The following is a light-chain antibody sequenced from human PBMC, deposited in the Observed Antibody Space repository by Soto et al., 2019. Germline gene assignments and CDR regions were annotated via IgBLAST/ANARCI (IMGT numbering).Light chain of an antibody. J-gene: IGKJ3*01. V-gene: IGKV3-20*01. CDR3: QKYDSAPFT. CDR2: DAS. Sequence: EIVLTQSQGTLYLSTGERATLSCRASQRVDSSYLAWYRQKPGQHPRLLIYDASSRATGIPDRISGSGSGTYFTLTISKLEPEDIAEYYCQKYDSAPFTFGPGTKVDIK. CDR1: QRVDSSY.